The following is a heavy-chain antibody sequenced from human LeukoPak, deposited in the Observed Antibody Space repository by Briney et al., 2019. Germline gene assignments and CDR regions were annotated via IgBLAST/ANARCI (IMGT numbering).Heavy chain of an antibody. CDR2: IYDNGSA. D-gene: IGHD3-3*01. V-gene: IGHV4-59*11. CDR3: ARVLQNYYHLDV. Sequence: KPSETLSLTCTVSGVSITGHYWSWIRQPPGKGLEWIGFIYDNGSANYKSSLESRVTMTVDTSKNQVSLKLNSVTAADTAVYYCARVLQNYYHLDVWGEGTTVTVSS. J-gene: IGHJ6*03. CDR1: GVSITGHY.